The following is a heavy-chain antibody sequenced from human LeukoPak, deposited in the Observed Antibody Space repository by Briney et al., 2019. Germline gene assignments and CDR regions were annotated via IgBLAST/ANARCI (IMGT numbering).Heavy chain of an antibody. D-gene: IGHD2-2*01. CDR3: ARDSPLSQGFVWGRQVPVGPAYYYP. Sequence: PSETLSLTCTVSGGSISSGSYYWSWIRQPAGKGLEWIGRIYTSGSTNYNPSLKSRVTISVDTSKNQFSLKLSSVTAADTAVYYCARDSPLSQGFVWGRQVPVGPAYYYPWGQGTLVTVSS. CDR1: GGSISSGSYY. V-gene: IGHV4-61*02. J-gene: IGHJ5*02. CDR2: IYTSGST.